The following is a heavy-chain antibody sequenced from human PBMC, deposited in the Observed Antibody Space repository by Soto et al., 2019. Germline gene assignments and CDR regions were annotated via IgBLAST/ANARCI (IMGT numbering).Heavy chain of an antibody. V-gene: IGHV3-30-3*01. D-gene: IGHD5-18*01. CDR2: ISYDGSNK. J-gene: IGHJ5*02. Sequence: GGSLRLSCAASGFTFSSYAMHWVRQAPGKGLEWVAVISYDGSNKYYADSVKGRFTISRDNSKNTLYLQMNSLRAEDTAVYYCARDENARYSYGYDWFDPWGQGTLVTVSS. CDR1: GFTFSSYA. CDR3: ARDENARYSYGYDWFDP.